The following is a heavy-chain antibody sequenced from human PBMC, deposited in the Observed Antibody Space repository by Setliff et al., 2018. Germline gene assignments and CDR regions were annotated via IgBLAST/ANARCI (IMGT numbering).Heavy chain of an antibody. Sequence: ASVKVSCKASGYTFTSYGINWVRQAPGQGLEWMGWISTSNGNTNYAQKLQGRVTMTTDTSTSTAYMELRSLRSDDTAVYYCARSPPNRGVGQGHYMDVWGKGTTVTVSS. V-gene: IGHV1-18*01. CDR1: GYTFTSYG. J-gene: IGHJ6*03. CDR3: ARSPPNRGVGQGHYMDV. CDR2: ISTSNGNT. D-gene: IGHD3-10*01.